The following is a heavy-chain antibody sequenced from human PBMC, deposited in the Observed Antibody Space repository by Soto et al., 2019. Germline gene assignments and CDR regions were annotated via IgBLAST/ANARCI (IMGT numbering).Heavy chain of an antibody. V-gene: IGHV4-39*01. CDR3: ARLDGPGGWYTSSGMDV. Sequence: SSETRPLTCTVAGGSISSSIYYCGWIRQPPGKGLEWIGSIYYSGSTYYNPSLKSRVTISVDTSKNQFSLKLSSVTAADTAVYYCARLDGPGGWYTSSGMDVWGQGTTVTVSS. CDR1: GGSISSSIYY. D-gene: IGHD6-19*01. J-gene: IGHJ6*02. CDR2: IYYSGST.